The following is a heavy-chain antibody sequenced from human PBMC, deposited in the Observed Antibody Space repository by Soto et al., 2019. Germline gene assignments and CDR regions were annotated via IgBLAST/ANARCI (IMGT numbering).Heavy chain of an antibody. Sequence: QVHLVESGGGVVQPGGSLRLSCAASGFTINRNDMYWVRQAPGKGLEWVAVMSFDGNHQHYADSVKGRFTISRDISKNTLSLEMNSLRRDDTAVYYCASCERFPRVGVDYYALDVWGQGTTVIVSS. CDR2: MSFDGNHQ. D-gene: IGHD3-3*01. V-gene: IGHV3-30*03. CDR3: ASCERFPRVGVDYYALDV. CDR1: GFTINRND. J-gene: IGHJ6*02.